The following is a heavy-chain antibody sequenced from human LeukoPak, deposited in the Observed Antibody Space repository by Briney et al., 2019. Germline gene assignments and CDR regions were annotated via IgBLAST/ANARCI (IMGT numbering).Heavy chain of an antibody. CDR1: GDSVSSNSAT. Sequence: PQTLSLTCAISGDSVSSNSATWNWIRQPPSRGLEWLGRTYYRSKWSNDYAVSVKSRITINPDTSKNQFSLQLNSVTPEDTAVYYCARDHTLRAFDIWGQGTMVTVSS. CDR2: TYYRSKWSN. CDR3: ARDHTLRAFDI. V-gene: IGHV6-1*01. J-gene: IGHJ3*02. D-gene: IGHD4-17*01.